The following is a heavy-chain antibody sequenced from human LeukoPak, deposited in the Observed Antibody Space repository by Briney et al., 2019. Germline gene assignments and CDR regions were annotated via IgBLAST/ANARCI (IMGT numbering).Heavy chain of an antibody. Sequence: ASEKVSCKASGYTFTGYYMHWVRQAPGQGLEWMGWIKSSNGGTNYAQKFQGRVTMTRDTSISTAYMELSRLRSDDTAVYYCARARGDIVVVPAAIWFDPWGQGTLVTVSS. CDR2: IKSSNGGT. D-gene: IGHD2-2*01. CDR1: GYTFTGYY. J-gene: IGHJ5*02. V-gene: IGHV1-2*02. CDR3: ARARGDIVVVPAAIWFDP.